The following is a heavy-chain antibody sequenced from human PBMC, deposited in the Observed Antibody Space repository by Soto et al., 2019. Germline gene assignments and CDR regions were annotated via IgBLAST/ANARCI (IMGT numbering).Heavy chain of an antibody. J-gene: IGHJ6*02. V-gene: IGHV4-39*01. Sequence: QLHLQESGPGLVKPSETLSLSCTVSGGSITSSSYWGWIRQPPGKGLEWIGSIYSTGNTYYNPSLKGRVTISVDTSKNPFSLHLISVTAADTAVYYCRSSSRYSTDVWGQGTTVTVSS. CDR1: GGSITSSSY. CDR2: IYSTGNT. D-gene: IGHD6-13*01. CDR3: RSSSRYSTDV.